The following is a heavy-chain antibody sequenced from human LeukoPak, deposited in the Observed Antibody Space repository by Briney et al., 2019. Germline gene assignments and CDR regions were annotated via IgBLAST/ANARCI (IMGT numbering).Heavy chain of an antibody. CDR3: ARRAGSGRYYYYMDV. CDR1: GYSISSGYY. D-gene: IGHD3-10*01. CDR2: IYHSGST. J-gene: IGHJ6*03. Sequence: PSETLSLTCAVSGYSISSGYYWGWIRQPPGKGLEWIGSIYHSGSTYYNPSLKSRVTISVDTSKNQFSLKLSSVTAADTAVYYCARRAGSGRYYYYMDVWGKGTTVTVSS. V-gene: IGHV4-38-2*01.